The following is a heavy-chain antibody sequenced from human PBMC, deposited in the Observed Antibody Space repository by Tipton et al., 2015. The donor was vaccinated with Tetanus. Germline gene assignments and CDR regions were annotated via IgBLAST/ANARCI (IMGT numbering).Heavy chain of an antibody. Sequence: SLRLSCAASRFTFSSYSMNWVRQAPGKGLEWVSYISSSSSTIYYADSVKGRFTISRDNAKNSLYLQMNSLRAEDTAVYYCARDSGGCDYYYYGMDVWGQGTTVTVSS. J-gene: IGHJ6*02. CDR1: RFTFSSYS. D-gene: IGHD6-19*01. CDR2: ISSSSSTI. CDR3: ARDSGGCDYYYYGMDV. V-gene: IGHV3-48*01.